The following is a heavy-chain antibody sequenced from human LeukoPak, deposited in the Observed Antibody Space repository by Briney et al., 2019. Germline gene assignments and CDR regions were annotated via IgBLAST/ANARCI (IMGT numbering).Heavy chain of an antibody. V-gene: IGHV3-30*02. CDR3: AKGVGGSANYYYMDV. CDR1: GFAFSRRG. J-gene: IGHJ6*03. CDR2: IPYDGSNK. D-gene: IGHD3-10*01. Sequence: PGGSLRLSCAASGFAFSRRGIHWVRQAPGKGLEWVAFIPYDGSNKFYADSVKGRFTISRDNSKNTLYLQMNSLRVEDTAVYYCAKGVGGSANYYYMDVWGKGTTVTVSS.